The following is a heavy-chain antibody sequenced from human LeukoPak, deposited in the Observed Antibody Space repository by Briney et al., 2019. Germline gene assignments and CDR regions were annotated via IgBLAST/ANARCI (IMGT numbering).Heavy chain of an antibody. Sequence: SETLSLTCTVSGGSISSYYWSWIRQPPGKGLEWIGYIYYSGSTNYNPSLKSRVTMSVDTSKNQFSLKLSSVTAADTAVYYCAGGIAAAGTVSDYWGQGTLVTVSS. CDR3: AGGIAAAGTVSDY. D-gene: IGHD6-13*01. V-gene: IGHV4-59*12. CDR1: GGSISSYY. J-gene: IGHJ4*02. CDR2: IYYSGST.